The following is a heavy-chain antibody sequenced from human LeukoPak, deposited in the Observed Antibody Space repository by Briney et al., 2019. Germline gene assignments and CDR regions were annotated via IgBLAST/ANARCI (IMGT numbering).Heavy chain of an antibody. J-gene: IGHJ6*03. Sequence: GGSLRLSCAASGFTVSSNYMSWVRQAPGKGLEWVSVIYSGGSTYYADSVKGRFTISRDNSKNTLYLQMNSLRAEDTAVYYYARVLAGYCSSTSCEKAFGYYYYMDVWGKGTTVTVSS. D-gene: IGHD2-2*01. CDR2: IYSGGST. V-gene: IGHV3-66*02. CDR3: ARVLAGYCSSTSCEKAFGYYYYMDV. CDR1: GFTVSSNY.